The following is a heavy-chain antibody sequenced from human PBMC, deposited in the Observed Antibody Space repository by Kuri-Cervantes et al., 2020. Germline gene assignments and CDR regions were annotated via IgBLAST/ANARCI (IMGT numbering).Heavy chain of an antibody. CDR2: INPHSGFT. J-gene: IGHJ4*02. CDR3: ARQHRIAAAGTHFDY. CDR1: GYAFTDYY. V-gene: IGHV1-2*02. D-gene: IGHD6-13*01. Sequence: ASVKVSCKASGYAFTDYYIHWVRQAPGQGLEWMGWINPHSGFTSFSQKFQGRVTMTRDTSINTVYMQLSGLRYDDTAVYYCARQHRIAAAGTHFDYWGQGTLVTVSS.